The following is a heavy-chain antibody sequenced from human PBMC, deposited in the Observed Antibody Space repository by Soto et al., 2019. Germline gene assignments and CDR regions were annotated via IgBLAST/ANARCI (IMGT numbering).Heavy chain of an antibody. Sequence: SLTHSLPYTVAGGYIINRGYRCSWLHKPPGKGLEWIGYIYYSGSTYYNPSLKSRLTISVDTSKNQFSLKLSSVTAADTAVYYCATHKQQLWNHDVFDIWSQATMVTVTS. D-gene: IGHD5-18*01. J-gene: IGHJ3*02. V-gene: IGHV4-30-4*01. CDR3: ATHKQQLWNHDVFDI. CDR2: IYYSGST. CDR1: GGYIINRGYR.